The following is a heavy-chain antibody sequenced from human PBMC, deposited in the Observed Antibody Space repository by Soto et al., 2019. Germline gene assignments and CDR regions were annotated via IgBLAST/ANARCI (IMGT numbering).Heavy chain of an antibody. Sequence: GGSLRLSCAASGFTFSSYWMHWVRQAPGKGLVWVSRINSDGSSTSYADSVKGRFTISRDNAKNTLYLQMNSLRAEDTAVYYCASSTQTYPLGDYYYYYGMDVWGQGTTVTVSS. CDR3: ASSTQTYPLGDYYYYYGMDV. D-gene: IGHD1-26*01. V-gene: IGHV3-74*01. J-gene: IGHJ6*02. CDR2: INSDGSST. CDR1: GFTFSSYW.